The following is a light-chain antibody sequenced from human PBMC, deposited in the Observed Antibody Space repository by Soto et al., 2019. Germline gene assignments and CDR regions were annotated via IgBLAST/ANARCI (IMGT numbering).Light chain of an antibody. CDR1: QSVLFSSNNKNY. Sequence: DIVMTQSPDSLAVSLGERATINCKSSQSVLFSSNNKNYLAWYQQKPGQPPKLLISWASTRESGVPDRFSGSGSETDFTLTISSLQAEDVAVYHCKQYYSPPSPTFGGGTKVEIK. V-gene: IGKV4-1*01. CDR3: KQYYSPPSPT. J-gene: IGKJ4*01. CDR2: WAS.